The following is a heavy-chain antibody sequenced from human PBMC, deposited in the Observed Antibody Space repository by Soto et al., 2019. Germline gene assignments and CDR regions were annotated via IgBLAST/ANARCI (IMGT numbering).Heavy chain of an antibody. J-gene: IGHJ4*02. D-gene: IGHD6-13*01. Sequence: EVQLVESGGGLVKPGGSLRLSCAASGFTFSSYSMNRVRQAPGKGLEWVSSISSSSSYIYYADSVKGRFTISRDNAKNSLYLQMNSLRAEDTAVYYCARDRDSSLDYWGQGTLVTVSS. CDR1: GFTFSSYS. CDR3: ARDRDSSLDY. CDR2: ISSSSSYI. V-gene: IGHV3-21*01.